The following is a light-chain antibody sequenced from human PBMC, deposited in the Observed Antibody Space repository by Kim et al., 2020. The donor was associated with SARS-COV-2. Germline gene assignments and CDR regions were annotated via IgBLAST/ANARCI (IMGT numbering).Light chain of an antibody. CDR2: DAS. CDR1: QDIINS. CDR3: QQYDNLPLT. V-gene: IGKV1-33*01. Sequence: ASVGDRVTITCQESQDIINSLSWNQQKPGEAPKVLISDASNLESGVPSRFSGSGSGTDFTFTISSLQPEDVATYYCQQYDNLPLTFGGGTKVDIK. J-gene: IGKJ4*01.